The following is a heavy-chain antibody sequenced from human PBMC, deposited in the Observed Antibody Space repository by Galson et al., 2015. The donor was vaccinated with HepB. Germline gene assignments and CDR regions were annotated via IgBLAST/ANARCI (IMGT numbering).Heavy chain of an antibody. J-gene: IGHJ5*02. D-gene: IGHD3-22*01. CDR3: ARDSSGFYPNWFDP. V-gene: IGHV3-23*01. CDR1: GFTFSNYA. Sequence: SLRLSCAASGFTFSNYAMSWVRQAPGKGLEWVSGISGSGGNTYYADSVKGRFTISRDNSKNTLYLQMNNLRAEDTAVYYCARDSSGFYPNWFDPWGQGTLVTVSS. CDR2: ISGSGGNT.